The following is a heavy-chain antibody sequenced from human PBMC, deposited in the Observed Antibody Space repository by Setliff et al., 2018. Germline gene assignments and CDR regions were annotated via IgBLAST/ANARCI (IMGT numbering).Heavy chain of an antibody. Sequence: PSETLSLTCTVSGGSISSSSYYWGWIRQPPGKGLEWIGSIYYSGSTYYNPSLKSRVTISVDTSKNQFSLKLSSVTAADTAVYYRARGSFGGVIVDAFDIWGQGTMVTVSS. CDR2: IYYSGST. J-gene: IGHJ3*02. CDR1: GGSISSSSYY. CDR3: ARGSFGGVIVDAFDI. D-gene: IGHD3-16*02. V-gene: IGHV4-39*07.